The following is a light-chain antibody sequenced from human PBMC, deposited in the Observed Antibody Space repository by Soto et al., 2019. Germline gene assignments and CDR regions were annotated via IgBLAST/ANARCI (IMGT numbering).Light chain of an antibody. CDR1: QSVSSSY. CDR2: GAS. CDR3: HQYGSSPRT. J-gene: IGKJ1*01. Sequence: EMVVTQSPCTLPLAPGERSTLSCSASQSVSSSYLAWYQQKPGQAPSLLMYGASSRATGIPERFSGSGSGTDFTLTISRLATADFEVYYCHQYGSSPRTFGQGTKVDIK. V-gene: IGKV3-20*01.